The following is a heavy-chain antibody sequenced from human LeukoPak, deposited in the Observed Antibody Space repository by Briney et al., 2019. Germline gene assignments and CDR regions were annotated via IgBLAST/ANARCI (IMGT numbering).Heavy chain of an antibody. J-gene: IGHJ3*02. D-gene: IGHD1-26*01. CDR2: IYPGDSNT. V-gene: IGHV5-51*01. Sequence: GETLKISCQGPGYSFTSYWIGWVPQMPGKGLEWMGIIYPGDSNTRYSPSFQGQVTISVDKSISTAYRQWSSPKASVTAMYYSARPKSGSYAPGAFDIWGQGTMVTVSS. CDR3: ARPKSGSYAPGAFDI. CDR1: GYSFTSYW.